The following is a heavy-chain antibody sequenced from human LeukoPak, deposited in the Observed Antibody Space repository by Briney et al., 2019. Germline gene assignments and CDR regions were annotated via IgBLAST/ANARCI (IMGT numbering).Heavy chain of an antibody. CDR3: AIELATVTTMPFDY. CDR2: ISSSSSTI. V-gene: IGHV3-48*01. Sequence: GGSLRLSCAASGFTFSSYSMNWVRQAPGKGLEWVSYISSSSSTIYYADSVKGRFTISRDNAKNSLYLQMNSLRAEDTAVYYCAIELATVTTMPFDYWGQGTLVTVSS. CDR1: GFTFSSYS. D-gene: IGHD4-17*01. J-gene: IGHJ4*02.